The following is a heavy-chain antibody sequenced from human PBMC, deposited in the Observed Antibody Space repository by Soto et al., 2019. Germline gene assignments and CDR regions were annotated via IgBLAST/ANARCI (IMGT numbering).Heavy chain of an antibody. D-gene: IGHD3-22*01. CDR3: ARGDYYDSSGFYYFGAFDI. CDR2: FYYSGST. J-gene: IGHJ3*02. CDR1: GGSISSYY. Sequence: SETLSLTRTFSGGSISSYYWSWIRQPPGKGLEWIGYFYYSGSTNYNPSLKSRVTISVDTSKNQFSLKLGSVTAADTAVYYCARGDYYDSSGFYYFGAFDIWGQGTMVTVS. V-gene: IGHV4-59*01.